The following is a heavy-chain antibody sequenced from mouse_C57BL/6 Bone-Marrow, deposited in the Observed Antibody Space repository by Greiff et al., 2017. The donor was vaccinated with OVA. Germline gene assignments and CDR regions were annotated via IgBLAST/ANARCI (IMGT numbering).Heavy chain of an antibody. CDR3: ASRRIRYWYFDV. V-gene: IGHV1-72*01. CDR2: IDPNSGGT. Sequence: QVQLQQSGAELVKPGASVKLSCKASGYTFTSYWMHWVKQRPGRGLEWIGRIDPNSGGTKYNEKFKSKATLTVDKPSRTAYMHLSSLTSEDSAVYDCASRRIRYWYFDVWGTGTTVTVSS. J-gene: IGHJ1*03. CDR1: GYTFTSYW. D-gene: IGHD5-2*01.